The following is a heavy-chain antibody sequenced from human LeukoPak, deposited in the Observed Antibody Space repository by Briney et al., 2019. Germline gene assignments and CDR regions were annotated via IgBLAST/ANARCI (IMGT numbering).Heavy chain of an antibody. CDR3: ARSRASTMIGYYFDY. Sequence: SETLSLTCTVSGGSISSYYWSWIRQPPGKGLEWIAYISDIGSINYNPSLKSRVTISLDTSKNQFSLKLSSVTAADTAVYYCARSRASTMIGYYFDYWGQGTLVTVSS. CDR1: GGSISSYY. J-gene: IGHJ4*02. V-gene: IGHV4-59*12. CDR2: ISDIGSI. D-gene: IGHD3-22*01.